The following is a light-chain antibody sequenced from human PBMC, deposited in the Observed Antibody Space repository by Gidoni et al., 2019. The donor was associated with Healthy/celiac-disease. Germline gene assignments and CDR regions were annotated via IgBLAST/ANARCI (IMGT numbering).Light chain of an antibody. V-gene: IGKV1-33*01. CDR2: DAS. J-gene: IGKJ2*01. Sequence: DIQMTQSPSSLTAPVGDRVTITCQASQDITKYLNWYQQRPGKAPKLLINDASNLETGVPSRFSGSGSGTDFSFTITSLQPEDIATYFCQQYGSLPXTFGQGTKLEIK. CDR1: QDITKY. CDR3: QQYGSLPXT.